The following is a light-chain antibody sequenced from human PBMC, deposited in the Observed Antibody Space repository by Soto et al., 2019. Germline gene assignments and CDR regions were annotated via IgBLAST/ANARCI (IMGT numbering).Light chain of an antibody. Sequence: QSVLTQPASVSGSPGQSITITCTGTSSDIGAYTYVSWYQQHPGKAPKLMIYEVSNRPSGVSNRFSGSKSGNTASLTISGLQAEDEADYYCSSYTTSTTHGFRTGTKVTVL. J-gene: IGLJ1*01. V-gene: IGLV2-14*01. CDR2: EVS. CDR3: SSYTTSTTHG. CDR1: SSDIGAYTY.